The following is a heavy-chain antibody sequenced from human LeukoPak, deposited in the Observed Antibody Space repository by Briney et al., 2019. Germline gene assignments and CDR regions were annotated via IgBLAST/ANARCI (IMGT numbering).Heavy chain of an antibody. CDR1: GFTFSSYS. V-gene: IGHV3-48*04. CDR2: ISSSSSTI. Sequence: PGGSLRLSCAASGFTFSSYSMNWVRQAPGKGLEWVSYISSSSSTIYYADSVKGRFTISRDNAKNSLYLQMNSLRAEDTAVYYCARQYPTRNYYYYYMDVWGKGTTVTVSS. J-gene: IGHJ6*03. CDR3: ARQYPTRNYYYYYMDV. D-gene: IGHD2-2*01.